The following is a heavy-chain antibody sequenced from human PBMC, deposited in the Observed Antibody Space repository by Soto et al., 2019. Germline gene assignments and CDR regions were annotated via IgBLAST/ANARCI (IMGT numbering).Heavy chain of an antibody. CDR1: GFTFSNAW. D-gene: IGHD6-6*01. CDR3: TTAARHYYYGMDV. V-gene: IGHV3-15*07. J-gene: IGHJ6*02. CDR2: IKSKTDGGTT. Sequence: EVQLVESGGDLVKPGGSLRLSCAASGFTFSNAWMNWVRQAPGKGLQWVGRIKSKTDGGTTDYAPPVKGRFTISRDDSKNTLYLQMNSLKTEDTDVYYCTTAARHYYYGMDVWGQGTTVTVSS.